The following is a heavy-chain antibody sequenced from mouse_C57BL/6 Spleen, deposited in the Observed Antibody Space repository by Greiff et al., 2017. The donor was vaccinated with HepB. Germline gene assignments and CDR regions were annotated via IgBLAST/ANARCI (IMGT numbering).Heavy chain of an antibody. D-gene: IGHD4-1*02. CDR3: ARANWEYAVDD. V-gene: IGHV1-82*01. CDR1: GYAFSSSW. Sequence: QVQLQQSGPELVKPGASVKISCKASGYAFSSSWMNWVKQRPGKGLEWIGRIYPGDGDTNYNGKFKGKATLTADKSSSTAYMQISSLTSEDSAVYYCARANWEYAVDDWGLGTTLTVAT. CDR2: IYPGDGDT. J-gene: IGHJ2*01.